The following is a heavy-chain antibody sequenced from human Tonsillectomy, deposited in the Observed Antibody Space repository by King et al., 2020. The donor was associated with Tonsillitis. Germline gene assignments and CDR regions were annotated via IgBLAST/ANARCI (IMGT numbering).Heavy chain of an antibody. V-gene: IGHV4-59*01. CDR3: ARGGWGNNWFDP. Sequence: QLQESGPGLVKPSETLSLTCSVSGGSISSYYWSLIRQPPGKGLEWIGYIYYTGSTNYNPALKSRVTISVDTSKNQFSLKLRSVTAADTAVYYCARGGWGNNWFDPWGQGTLVTVSS. J-gene: IGHJ5*02. D-gene: IGHD6-19*01. CDR2: IYYTGST. CDR1: GGSISSYY.